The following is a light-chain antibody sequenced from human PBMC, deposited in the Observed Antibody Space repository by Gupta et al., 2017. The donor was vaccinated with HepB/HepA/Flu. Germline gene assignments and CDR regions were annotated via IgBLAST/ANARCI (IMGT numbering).Light chain of an antibody. CDR1: QNILYSSNYKNY. CDR2: WAS. J-gene: IGKJ1*01. Sequence: DIVMTQSPDSMAVSLGERATINCKSSQNILYSSNYKNYLPWYQQKPGQPPKLLIYWASTRESGVPDRFSGSGSGTDFTLTISSLQAEDVAVYYCQQYYSPPWTFGQGTKVEIK. V-gene: IGKV4-1*01. CDR3: QQYYSPPWT.